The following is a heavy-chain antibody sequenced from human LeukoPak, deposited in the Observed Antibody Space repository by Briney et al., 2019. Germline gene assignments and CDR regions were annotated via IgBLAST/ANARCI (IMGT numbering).Heavy chain of an antibody. Sequence: GGSLRLSCAGSGFTFSSHGMDWVRQAPGKGLEWVSGISPSGDITYYADSVKGRFTISRDNSKNMLYLQMNSLRAEDTAVYYCARDFFLYSSGWYFDYWGQGTLVTVSS. V-gene: IGHV3-23*01. CDR3: ARDFFLYSSGWYFDY. J-gene: IGHJ4*02. D-gene: IGHD6-19*01. CDR2: ISPSGDIT. CDR1: GFTFSSHG.